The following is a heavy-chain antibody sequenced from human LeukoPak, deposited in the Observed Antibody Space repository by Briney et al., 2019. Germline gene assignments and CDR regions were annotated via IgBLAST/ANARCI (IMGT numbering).Heavy chain of an antibody. J-gene: IGHJ3*02. CDR1: GFTFSSYS. D-gene: IGHD1-26*01. CDR2: ISSSSSYI. CDR3: ARLFGSPVDAFDI. Sequence: GGSLRLSCAASGFTFSSYSMNWVRQAPGKGLGWVSSISSSSSYIYYADSVKGRFTISRDNAKNSLYLQMNSLGAEDTAVYYCARLFGSPVDAFDIWGQGTMVTVSS. V-gene: IGHV3-21*01.